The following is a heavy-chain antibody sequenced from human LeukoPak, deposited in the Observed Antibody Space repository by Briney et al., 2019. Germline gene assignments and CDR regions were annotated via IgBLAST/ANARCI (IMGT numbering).Heavy chain of an antibody. Sequence: SGPTLVKPTQTLTLTCTFSGFSLSTSGVGVGWIRQPPGKALEWLALIYWNDNNRYGPSLKSRLTITKDTSKNQVVLTMTSMDPVDTATYYCARHLDWLTAFDIWGQGTMVTVSS. J-gene: IGHJ3*02. CDR1: GFSLSTSGVG. CDR2: IYWNDNN. V-gene: IGHV2-5*01. CDR3: ARHLDWLTAFDI. D-gene: IGHD3-9*01.